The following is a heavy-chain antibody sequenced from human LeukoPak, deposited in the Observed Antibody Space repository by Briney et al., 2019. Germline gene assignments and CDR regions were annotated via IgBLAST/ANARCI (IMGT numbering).Heavy chain of an antibody. CDR3: ARARSGYSYGYWPFDY. CDR2: IYSGGST. Sequence: GGSLRLSCAASGFTVSSNYMSWVRQAPGKGLEWVSVIYSGGSTYYADSVKGRFTISRDNSKNTLYLQMNSLRAEDTAVYYCARARSGYSYGYWPFDYWGQGTLVTVSS. D-gene: IGHD5-18*01. CDR1: GFTVSSNY. V-gene: IGHV3-66*01. J-gene: IGHJ4*02.